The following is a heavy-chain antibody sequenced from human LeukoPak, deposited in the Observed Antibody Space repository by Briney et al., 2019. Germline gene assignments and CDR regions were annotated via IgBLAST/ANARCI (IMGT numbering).Heavy chain of an antibody. CDR2: IYYGGST. V-gene: IGHV4-61*01. Sequence: KPSETLSLTCTVSGGSVSSGSYYWSWIRQPPGKGLEWIGYIYYGGSTNYNPSLKSRVTISVDTSKNQFSLKLSSVTAADTAVYYCARVSDYYYYGMDVWGQGTTVTVSS. CDR1: GGSVSSGSYY. CDR3: ARVSDYYYYGMDV. J-gene: IGHJ6*02.